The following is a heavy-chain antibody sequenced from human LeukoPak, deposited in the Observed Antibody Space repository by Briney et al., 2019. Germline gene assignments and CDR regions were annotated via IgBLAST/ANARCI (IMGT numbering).Heavy chain of an antibody. Sequence: SETLSLTCTVSGGSISSGNYYWNWIRQPAGKGLEWIGLIYTSGSTHYNPSIKSRLTISLDTSKNQFSLKLGSVTAADTAVYYCAREFDLWGRGTLVTVSS. V-gene: IGHV4-61*02. J-gene: IGHJ2*01. CDR2: IYTSGST. CDR1: GGSISSGNYY. CDR3: AREFDL.